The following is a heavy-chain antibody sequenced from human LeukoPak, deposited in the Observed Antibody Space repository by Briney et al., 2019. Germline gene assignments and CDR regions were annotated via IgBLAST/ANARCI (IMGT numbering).Heavy chain of an antibody. CDR2: IYYSGST. CDR3: ARVVENGPDFWGPVFDY. J-gene: IGHJ4*02. V-gene: IGHV4-59*01. CDR1: GGSIRSYY. Sequence: SETLSLTCTVSGGSIRSYYWSWSRQAPGKGLEWIGYIYYSGSTIYNPSLKSRVTISVDTSKNQFSLKLSSVTAADTAVYYCARVVENGPDFWGPVFDYWGQGTLVTVSS. D-gene: IGHD3-3*01.